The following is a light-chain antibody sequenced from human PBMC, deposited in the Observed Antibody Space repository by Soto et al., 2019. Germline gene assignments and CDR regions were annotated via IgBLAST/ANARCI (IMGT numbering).Light chain of an antibody. V-gene: IGKV3-11*01. CDR2: DAS. J-gene: IGKJ2*01. Sequence: EIVLTQSPATLSLSPGERATLSCRASQSVNSYLAWYQQKPGQAPRLLIYDASNRAAGIPARFSGSGSETDFTLTISSLAPEDCAVYYCQQRANWPYTFGQGTKLEIK. CDR3: QQRANWPYT. CDR1: QSVNSY.